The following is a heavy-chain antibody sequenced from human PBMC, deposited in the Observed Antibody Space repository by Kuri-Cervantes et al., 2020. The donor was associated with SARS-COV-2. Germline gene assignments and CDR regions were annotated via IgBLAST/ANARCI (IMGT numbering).Heavy chain of an antibody. CDR1: GFTFSSYE. D-gene: IGHD6-6*01. V-gene: IGHV3-48*03. CDR2: ISSSGSTI. J-gene: IGHJ6*02. Sequence: GGSLRLSCAASGFTFSSYEMNWVRQAPGKRLEWVSYISSSGSTIYYADSVKGRFTISRDNAKNSLYLQMNSLRAEDTAVYYCARDVGFSGSSRVDVWGQGTTVTVSS. CDR3: ARDVGFSGSSRVDV.